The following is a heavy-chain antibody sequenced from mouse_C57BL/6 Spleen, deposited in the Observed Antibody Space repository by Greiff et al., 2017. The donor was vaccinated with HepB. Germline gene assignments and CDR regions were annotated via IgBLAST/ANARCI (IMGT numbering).Heavy chain of an antibody. J-gene: IGHJ4*01. CDR2: INPSSGYT. D-gene: IGHD2-10*01. V-gene: IGHV1-4*01. CDR1: GYTFTSYT. CDR3: AKTLLYAMDY. Sequence: QVHVKQSGAELARPGASVKMSCKASGYTFTSYTMHWVKQRPGQGLEWIGYINPSSGYTKYNQKFKDKATLTADKSSSTAYMQLSSLTSEDSAVYYCAKTLLYAMDYWGQGTSVTVSS.